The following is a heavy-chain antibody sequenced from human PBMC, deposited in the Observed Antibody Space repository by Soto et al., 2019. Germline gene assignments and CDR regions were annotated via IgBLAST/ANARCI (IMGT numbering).Heavy chain of an antibody. V-gene: IGHV1-2*02. CDR3: ARVPKPVLYYYDSSGYSDY. D-gene: IGHD3-22*01. CDR1: GYTFTGYY. J-gene: IGHJ4*02. Sequence: ASVKVSCKASGYTFTGYYMHWVRQAPGQGLEWMGWINPNSGGTNYAQKFQGRVTMTRDTSISTAYMELSRLRSDDTAVYYCARVPKPVLYYYDSSGYSDYWGQGTLVTVSS. CDR2: INPNSGGT.